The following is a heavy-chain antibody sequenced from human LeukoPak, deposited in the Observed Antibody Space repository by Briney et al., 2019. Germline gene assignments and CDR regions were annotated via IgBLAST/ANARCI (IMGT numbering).Heavy chain of an antibody. CDR2: ISNSGSTI. CDR3: AGRTSGFDH. J-gene: IGHJ4*02. CDR1: GFTFSSYE. V-gene: IGHV3-48*03. Sequence: GGSLRLSCAASGFTFSSYEMNWVRQAPGKGLEWISYISNSGSTIYYADSVKGRFTISRDNAKNSLYLQMNSLRAEDTAVYYCAGRTSGFDHWGQGTLVTVSS. D-gene: IGHD1-1*01.